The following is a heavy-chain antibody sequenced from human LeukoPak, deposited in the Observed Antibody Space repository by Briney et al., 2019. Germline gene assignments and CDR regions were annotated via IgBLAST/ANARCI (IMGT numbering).Heavy chain of an antibody. CDR3: ARMAINGNYPPDY. Sequence: PGGSLRLSCAASGNYWMHWVRQAPGKGLVWVSHINSDGSWTSYADSVKGRFTISKDNAKNTVYLQMNNLRAEDTAVYYCARMAINGNYPPDYWGQGTLVTVSS. J-gene: IGHJ4*02. CDR1: GNYW. D-gene: IGHD1-7*01. CDR2: INSDGSWT. V-gene: IGHV3-74*01.